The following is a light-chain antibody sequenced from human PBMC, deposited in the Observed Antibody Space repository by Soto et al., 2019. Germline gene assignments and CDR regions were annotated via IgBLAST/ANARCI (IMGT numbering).Light chain of an antibody. V-gene: IGLV2-23*02. CDR1: SSNVGTYNL. CDR3: CSNADVSTYV. CDR2: EVS. Sequence: QSALTQPASVSGSPGQSITISCTGTSSNVGTYNLVSWYQQHPGKAPKLLIYEVSERPSGVSTRFTASKSGNTASLTNSGLQGEGEADYYRCSNADVSTYVFGTGTKLTVL. J-gene: IGLJ1*01.